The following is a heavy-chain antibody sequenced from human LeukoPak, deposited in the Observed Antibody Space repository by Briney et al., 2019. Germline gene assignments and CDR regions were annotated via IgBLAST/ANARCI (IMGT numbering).Heavy chain of an antibody. V-gene: IGHV4-59*05. J-gene: IGHJ4*02. Sequence: SETLSLTCTVSGGSISSYYWSWIRQPPGKGLEWIGSIYYSGSTYYNPSLKSRVTISVDTSKNQFSLKLSSVTAADTAVYYCARRRGIAVAGTRGATFDYWGQGTLVTVSS. D-gene: IGHD6-19*01. CDR2: IYYSGST. CDR1: GGSISSYY. CDR3: ARRRGIAVAGTRGATFDY.